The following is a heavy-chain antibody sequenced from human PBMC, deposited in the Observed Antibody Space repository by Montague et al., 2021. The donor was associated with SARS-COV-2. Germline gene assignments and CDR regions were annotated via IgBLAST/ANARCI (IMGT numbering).Heavy chain of an antibody. D-gene: IGHD2-21*01. J-gene: IGHJ6*02. CDR3: ARDRDWDDWCGMDV. V-gene: IGHV3-48*03. Sequence: SLRLSCAASGFIFSSYEMNRVRQAPGKGLEWISYISSSGGGSTKHYTDSVKGRFTISRDNAKNSLYLQMNSLRVEDTATYYCARDRDWDDWCGMDVWGQGTTVTVSS. CDR1: GFIFSSYE. CDR2: ISSSGGGSTK.